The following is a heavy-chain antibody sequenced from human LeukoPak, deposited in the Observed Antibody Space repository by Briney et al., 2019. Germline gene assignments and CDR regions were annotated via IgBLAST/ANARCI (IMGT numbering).Heavy chain of an antibody. J-gene: IGHJ4*02. V-gene: IGHV1-69*05. Sequence: SVKVSCKASGGTFSSYAISWVRQAPGQGLEWMGRIIPIFGTANYAQKFQGRVTITTDESTSTAYMELSSLRSEDTAVYYCARDGQYCSGGSCYEVGHFDYWGQGTLVTVSS. CDR2: IIPIFGTA. CDR1: GGTFSSYA. CDR3: ARDGQYCSGGSCYEVGHFDY. D-gene: IGHD2-15*01.